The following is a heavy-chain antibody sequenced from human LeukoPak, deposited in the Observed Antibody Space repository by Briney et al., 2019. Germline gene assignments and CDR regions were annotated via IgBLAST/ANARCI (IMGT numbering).Heavy chain of an antibody. CDR1: GGTFSSYA. V-gene: IGHV1-69*01. J-gene: IGHJ4*02. Sequence: SSVKVSCKASGGTFSSYAISWVRQAPGQGLEWMGGIIPIFGTANYAQKFQGRVTITADESTSTAYMELSSLRSEDTAVYYCARPSHYDFWSGYSSQDYYSDYWGQGTLVTVSS. CDR3: ARPSHYDFWSGYSSQDYYSDY. CDR2: IIPIFGTA. D-gene: IGHD3-3*01.